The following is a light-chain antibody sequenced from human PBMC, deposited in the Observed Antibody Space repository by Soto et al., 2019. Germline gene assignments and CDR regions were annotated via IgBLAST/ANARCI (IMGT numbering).Light chain of an antibody. CDR2: GAS. CDR3: QQYGSSPPSVT. V-gene: IGKV3-20*01. J-gene: IGKJ5*01. CDR1: QSVSSAY. Sequence: EIVLRQSPGTLSLSPGERVTLFCRASQSVSSAYLAWYQQKRGQAPRLLIYGASNRATGIPDRFSGSGSGTDFTLTISRLEPEDFAVYYCQQYGSSPPSVTFGQGTRLEIK.